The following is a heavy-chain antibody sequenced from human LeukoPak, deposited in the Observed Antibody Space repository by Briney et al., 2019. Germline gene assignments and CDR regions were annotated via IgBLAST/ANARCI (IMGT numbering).Heavy chain of an antibody. CDR3: ARDRSYYGDYTFFDY. J-gene: IGHJ4*02. CDR1: GFAFSSYS. CDR2: ISSSSSYI. Sequence: GGSLRLSCAASGFAFSSYSMNWVRQAPGKGLEWVSSISSSSSYIYYADSVKGRFTISRDNAKNPLYLQMNSLRAEDTAVYYCARDRSYYGDYTFFDYWGQGTLVTVSS. V-gene: IGHV3-21*01. D-gene: IGHD4-17*01.